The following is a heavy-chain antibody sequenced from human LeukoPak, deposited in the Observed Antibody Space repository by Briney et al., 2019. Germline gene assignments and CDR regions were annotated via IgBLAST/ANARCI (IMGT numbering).Heavy chain of an antibody. V-gene: IGHV3-23*01. D-gene: IGHD6-6*01. CDR1: GFTFSSYA. CDR2: ISSSGGST. CDR3: AKVYSSSSWVAFDY. Sequence: PGGSLRLSCAASGFTFSSYAMSWVRQAPGKGLEWVSAISSSGGSTYYADSVKGRFTISRDNSKNTLYLQMNSLRAEDTAVYYCAKVYSSSSWVAFDYWGQGTLVTVSS. J-gene: IGHJ4*02.